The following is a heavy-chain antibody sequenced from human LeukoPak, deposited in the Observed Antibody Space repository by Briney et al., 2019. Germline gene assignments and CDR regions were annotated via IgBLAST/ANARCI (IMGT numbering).Heavy chain of an antibody. J-gene: IGHJ3*02. CDR2: IKQDGSEK. V-gene: IGHV3-7*01. CDR3: AGEVAAAGHSI. D-gene: IGHD6-13*01. Sequence: PGGSLRLSCAASGFTFSSYWMTWVRQAPGKGLEWVANIKQDGSEKYYVDSVKGRFTISRDNAKNSLYLQMNSLRAEDTAVYYCAGEVAAAGHSIWGQGTMVTVSS. CDR1: GFTFSSYW.